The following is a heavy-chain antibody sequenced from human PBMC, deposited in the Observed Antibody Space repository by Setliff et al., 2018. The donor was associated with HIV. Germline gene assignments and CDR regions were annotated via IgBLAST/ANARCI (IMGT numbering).Heavy chain of an antibody. CDR2: IYYTGTT. Sequence: SETLSLTCIVSRGPISRFYWSWIRQPPGKGLEWIGYIYYTGTTNYNPSLKSRVTISVDTSKNQLSLKLSSVTAADTAVYYCARDRPPSTVDMLGAFGRWGQGTMVTVSS. D-gene: IGHD4-17*01. CDR1: RGPISRFY. CDR3: ARDRPPSTVDMLGAFGR. V-gene: IGHV4-59*12. J-gene: IGHJ3*02.